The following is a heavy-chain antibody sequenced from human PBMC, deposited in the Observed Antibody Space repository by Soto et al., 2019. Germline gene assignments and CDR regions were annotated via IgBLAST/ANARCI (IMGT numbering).Heavy chain of an antibody. CDR3: ARDRGSSWFYYYYYGMDV. V-gene: IGHV3-7*03. D-gene: IGHD6-13*01. CDR2: IKQDGSEK. J-gene: IGHJ6*02. CDR1: GFTFSSYW. Sequence: GSLRLSCAASGFTFSSYWMSWVRQAPGKGLEWVANIKQDGSEKYYVDSVKGRFTISRDNAKNSLYLQMNSLRAEDTAVYYCARDRGSSWFYYYYYGMDVWGQGTTVSVSS.